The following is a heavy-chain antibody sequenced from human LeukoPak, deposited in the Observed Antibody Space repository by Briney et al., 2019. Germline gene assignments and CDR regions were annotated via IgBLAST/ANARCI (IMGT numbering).Heavy chain of an antibody. CDR3: AKGLETESRLDS. Sequence: PGGSLRLSCAASGFTFSSYWMHWVRQAPGKGLVWVSRINNDGSSTSYADAVKGRFTISSDKSKNTLFLQMNSLRAEDTALYYCAKGLETESRLDSWGQGTLVTVSS. CDR1: GFTFSSYW. CDR2: INNDGSST. V-gene: IGHV3-74*01. D-gene: IGHD1-1*01. J-gene: IGHJ4*02.